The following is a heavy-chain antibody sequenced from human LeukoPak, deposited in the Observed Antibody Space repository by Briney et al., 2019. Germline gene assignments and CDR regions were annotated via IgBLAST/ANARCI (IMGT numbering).Heavy chain of an antibody. D-gene: IGHD2-2*01. CDR1: GFIFSSYG. CDR3: AKRFSTTDLGY. V-gene: IGHV3-30*18. Sequence: GGSLRLSCAASGFIFSSYGMHWVRQAPGKGLEWVAAISYDGSNKYYADSVKGRFTISRDNSKNALYLQMNSLSAEDTAVYYCAKRFSTTDLGYWGQGTLVTVSS. J-gene: IGHJ4*02. CDR2: ISYDGSNK.